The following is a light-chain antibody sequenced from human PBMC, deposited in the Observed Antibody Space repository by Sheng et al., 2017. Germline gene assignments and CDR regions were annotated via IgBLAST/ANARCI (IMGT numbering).Light chain of an antibody. Sequence: EIVMTQSPATLSVSPGERATLSCRASQSVDTNLAWYQHKPGQALRLLIYGASTRATGIPAKISGSGSGTEFTLTISSLQSEDFAVYYCQQYDNWPQTFGQGTKVEI. CDR2: GAS. V-gene: IGKV3D-15*01. J-gene: IGKJ1*01. CDR3: QQYDNWPQT. CDR1: QSVDTN.